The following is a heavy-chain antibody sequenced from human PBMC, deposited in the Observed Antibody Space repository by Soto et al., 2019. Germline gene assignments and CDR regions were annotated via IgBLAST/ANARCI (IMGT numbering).Heavy chain of an antibody. D-gene: IGHD3-10*01. J-gene: IGHJ6*03. CDR2: FDPEDGET. CDR1: GYTLTELS. V-gene: IGHV1-24*01. CDR3: ARGSPLSVLKVSAYSYMDT. Sequence: GASVKVSCKVSGYTLTELSMHWVRQAPGKGLEWMGGFDPEDGETIYAQKFQGRVTMTEDTSTDTAYMELSSLRSEDTAVFYCARGSPLSVLKVSAYSYMDTLGTGTTLTVSS.